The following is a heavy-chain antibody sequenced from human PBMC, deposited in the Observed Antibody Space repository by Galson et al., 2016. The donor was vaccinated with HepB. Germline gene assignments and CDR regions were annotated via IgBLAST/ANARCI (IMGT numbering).Heavy chain of an antibody. CDR3: VKGASMGCPQLQASYFDY. CDR1: GFTFGSYG. CDR2: ISYDASKK. V-gene: IGHV3-30*18. D-gene: IGHD5-24*01. J-gene: IGHJ4*02. Sequence: SLRLSCAASGFTFGSYGMHWVRQAPGKGLEWVAVISYDASKKHYADSVKGRFTISRDNSKNTLYLQMNSLRSEDTALYYCVKGASMGCPQLQASYFDYWGQGTLVTVSS.